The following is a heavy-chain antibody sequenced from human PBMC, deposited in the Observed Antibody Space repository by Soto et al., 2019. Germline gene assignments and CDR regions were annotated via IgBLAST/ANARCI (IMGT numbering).Heavy chain of an antibody. CDR1: GYTFTSYG. D-gene: IGHD6-19*01. CDR2: ISASNGNT. J-gene: IGHJ5*02. Sequence: DSVKVCFKASGYTFTSYGMSLVRQAPGQGLEWMGWISASNGNTNYAQKLQGRVTMTTDTSTSTAYMELRSLRSYDPAVYYCARVLAVAGSWFDPWGQGTLVTVSS. V-gene: IGHV1-18*04. CDR3: ARVLAVAGSWFDP.